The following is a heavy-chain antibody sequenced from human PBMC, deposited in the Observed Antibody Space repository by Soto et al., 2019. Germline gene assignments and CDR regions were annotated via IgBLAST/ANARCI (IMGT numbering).Heavy chain of an antibody. CDR1: GFTFSNHG. CDR2: MPLDGRYE. D-gene: IGHD4-17*01. V-gene: IGHV3-33*01. CDR3: ARDDDYDDQGFDY. J-gene: IGHJ4*02. Sequence: QVQLVESVGGVVQPGTSRRLSCAASGFTFSNHGMHWVRQAPGKGLEWVAVMPLDGRYEYYADFVKGRFTISRENSKDTLYLQKNSLSPEDTAVYYWARDDDYDDQGFDYWGQGILVTVSS.